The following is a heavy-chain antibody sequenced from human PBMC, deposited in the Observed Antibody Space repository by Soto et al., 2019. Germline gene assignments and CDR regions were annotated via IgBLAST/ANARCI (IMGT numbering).Heavy chain of an antibody. CDR1: GFTFSSYD. V-gene: IGHV3-13*01. D-gene: IGHD2-15*01. Sequence: GGSLRLSCAASGFTFSSYDMHWVRQATGKGLEWVSAIGTAGDTYYPGSVKGRFTISRENAKNSLYLQMNSLRAEDTAVYYCARGFCSGGSCYSINGYYYYGMDVWGQGTTVTVSS. CDR3: ARGFCSGGSCYSINGYYYYGMDV. CDR2: IGTAGDT. J-gene: IGHJ6*02.